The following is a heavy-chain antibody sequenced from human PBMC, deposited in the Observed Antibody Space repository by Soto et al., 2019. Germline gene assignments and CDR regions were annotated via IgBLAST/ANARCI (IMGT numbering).Heavy chain of an antibody. D-gene: IGHD6-13*01. CDR3: AKDQGSSWYEIDY. Sequence: PGGSLRLSCAASGFTFSSYSMNWVRQAPGKGLEWVSSISSSSSYIYYADSVKGRFTISRDNAKNTLYLQMNSLRAEDTAVYYCAKDQGSSWYEIDYWGQGTLVTVSS. V-gene: IGHV3-21*04. CDR1: GFTFSSYS. CDR2: ISSSSSYI. J-gene: IGHJ4*02.